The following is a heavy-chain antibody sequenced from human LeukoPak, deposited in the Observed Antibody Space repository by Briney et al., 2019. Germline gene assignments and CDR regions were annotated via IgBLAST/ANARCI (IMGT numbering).Heavy chain of an antibody. CDR2: ITAGGGT. Sequence: PGGSLRLSCADSGLTFSNYARTCVRQAPGKGLWCGSSITAGGGTSYTDSVKGRYTVYSDNSKNTLYLQMNSLRAGDTALYYGAKDPNGDYVGAFDSWGQGTMVTVSS. J-gene: IGHJ3*01. CDR1: GLTFSNYA. V-gene: IGHV3-23*01. CDR3: AKDPNGDYVGAFDS. D-gene: IGHD4-17*01.